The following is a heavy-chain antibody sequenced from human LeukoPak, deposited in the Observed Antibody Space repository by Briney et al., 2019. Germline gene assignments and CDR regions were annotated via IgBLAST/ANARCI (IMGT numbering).Heavy chain of an antibody. J-gene: IGHJ4*02. CDR2: IYYSGST. CDR1: GGSISSSSYY. CDR3: ARHTAAAGSSEQGHFDY. Sequence: SETLSLTCTVSGGSISSSSYYWGWIRQPPGKGLEWIGSIYYSGSTHYNPSLKSRVTISVDTSKNQFSLKLSSVTAADTAVYYCARHTAAAGSSEQGHFDYWGQGTLVTVSS. V-gene: IGHV4-39*01. D-gene: IGHD6-13*01.